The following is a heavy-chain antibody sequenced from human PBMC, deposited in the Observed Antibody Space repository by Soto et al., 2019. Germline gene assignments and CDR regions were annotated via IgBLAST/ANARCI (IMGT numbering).Heavy chain of an antibody. D-gene: IGHD4-17*01. CDR1: GGSISSSSYY. J-gene: IGHJ2*01. V-gene: IGHV4-39*01. CDR2: IYYSGST. Sequence: QLQLQESGPGLVKPSETLSLTCTVSGGSISSSSYYWGWLRQPPGKGLEWIGSIYYSGSTYYNPSLKSRVTIPVDTSKNQFSLKLSSVTAADTAVYYCARHPGDFDYGDYGHWYFDLWGRGTLVTVSS. CDR3: ARHPGDFDYGDYGHWYFDL.